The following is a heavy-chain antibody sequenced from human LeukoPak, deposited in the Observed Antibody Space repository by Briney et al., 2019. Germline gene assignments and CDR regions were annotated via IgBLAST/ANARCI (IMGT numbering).Heavy chain of an antibody. CDR3: ATEAGHSSSRNSEYYFDY. V-gene: IGHV1-2*02. J-gene: IGHJ4*02. Sequence: ASVKVSYKASGYTFTGYYIHWVRQAPGQGLEWMGWINPNSGGTNYAQKFLGRVTMTRDTSISTAYMELSRLTSADTAVYYCATEAGHSSSRNSEYYFDYWGQGTLVTVSS. D-gene: IGHD6-6*01. CDR1: GYTFTGYY. CDR2: INPNSGGT.